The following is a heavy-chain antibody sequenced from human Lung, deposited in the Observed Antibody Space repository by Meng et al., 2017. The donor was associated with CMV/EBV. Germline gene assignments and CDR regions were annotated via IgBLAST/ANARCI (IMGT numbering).Heavy chain of an antibody. V-gene: IGHV1-2*02. Sequence: ASVKVSCKASGYTFTGYYMHWVRQAPGQGLEWMGWINPNSGGTNYAQKFQGRVTMTRDTSISTAYMELSRLRSDDTAVYYCARGSFIDGYNRPLGYWGQGTLVTVSS. CDR3: ARGSFIDGYNRPLGY. CDR1: GYTFTGYY. CDR2: INPNSGGT. D-gene: IGHD5-24*01. J-gene: IGHJ4*02.